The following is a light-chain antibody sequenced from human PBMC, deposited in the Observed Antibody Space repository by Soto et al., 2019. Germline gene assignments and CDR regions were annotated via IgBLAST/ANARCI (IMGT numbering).Light chain of an antibody. CDR2: GAS. J-gene: IGKJ1*01. CDR1: QSVSSD. Sequence: EIVMTQSPATLSVSPGERATLSCRASQSVSSDLAWYQQKPGQAPRLLIYGASTRATGIPARFSGSGSGTEFTITINSLQTEDFAIYYCQQYNDWPQTFGQGTKVEIK. V-gene: IGKV3-15*01. CDR3: QQYNDWPQT.